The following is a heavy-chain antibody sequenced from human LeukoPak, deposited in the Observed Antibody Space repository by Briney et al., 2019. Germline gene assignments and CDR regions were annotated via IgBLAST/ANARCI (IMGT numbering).Heavy chain of an antibody. CDR1: GGSFIGYY. D-gene: IGHD3-3*01. Sequence: SETLSLTCAVYGGSFIGYYWSWIRQPPGKGLEWIGEINHSGGANYNPSLKSRVTISADTSKSQFSLKLGSVTAADTAVYYCARVPLRSLGPYDYWGQGTLVTVSS. J-gene: IGHJ4*02. CDR2: INHSGGA. CDR3: ARVPLRSLGPYDY. V-gene: IGHV4-34*01.